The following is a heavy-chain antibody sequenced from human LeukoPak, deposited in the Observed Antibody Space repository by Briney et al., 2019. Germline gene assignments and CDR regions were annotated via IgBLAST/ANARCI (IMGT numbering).Heavy chain of an antibody. CDR1: GLTFSSYS. V-gene: IGHV3-21*01. CDR3: ARSSMDYYDSSGYYFDY. Sequence: GGSLRLSCAASGLTFSSYSMNWVRQAPGKGLEWVSSISSSSSYIYYADSVKGRFTISRDNAKNSLYLQMNSLRAEDTAVYYCARSSMDYYDSSGYYFDYWGQGTLVTVSS. D-gene: IGHD3-22*01. CDR2: ISSSSSYI. J-gene: IGHJ4*02.